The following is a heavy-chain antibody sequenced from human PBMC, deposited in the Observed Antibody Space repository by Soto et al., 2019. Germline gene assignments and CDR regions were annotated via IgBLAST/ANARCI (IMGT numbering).Heavy chain of an antibody. CDR3: ARVLGGIAARVNAIDI. CDR2: IYYSGST. CDR1: GGSISSYY. V-gene: IGHV4-59*01. D-gene: IGHD6-6*01. J-gene: IGHJ3*02. Sequence: PSETLSLTCTVSGGSISSYYWSWIRQPPGRGLEWIGYIYYSGSTNYNPSLKSRVTISVDTSNNQFSLKLSSVTAADTAVYYCARVLGGIAARVNAIDIWGQGTMVTVS.